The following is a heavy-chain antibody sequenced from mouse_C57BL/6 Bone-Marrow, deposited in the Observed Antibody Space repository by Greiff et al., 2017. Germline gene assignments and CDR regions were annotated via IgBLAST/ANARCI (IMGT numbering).Heavy chain of an antibody. Sequence: LVESGAELVKPGASVKISCKASGYTFTDYYINWVKQRPGQGLEWIGKIGPGSGSTYYKEKFKGKATLTAAKSSSTAYMPRSSLTSEDSAVYFCARPYGYDAGFAYWGQGTLVTVSA. J-gene: IGHJ3*01. CDR3: ARPYGYDAGFAY. D-gene: IGHD2-2*01. V-gene: IGHV1-77*01. CDR1: GYTFTDYY. CDR2: IGPGSGST.